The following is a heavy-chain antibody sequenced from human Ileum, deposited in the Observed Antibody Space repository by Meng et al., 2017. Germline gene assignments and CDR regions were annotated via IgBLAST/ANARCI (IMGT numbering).Heavy chain of an antibody. Sequence: EVRLLESGGGFVLPGGSLRLSCAASGFSFSNYAMDWVRQAPGKGLEWISTIGSTTYYADSVKGRFTVSRDTSKNTLYLQMNSLRAEDASVYYCARGCNNINCYFRNWGQGTLVTVSS. V-gene: IGHV3-23*01. CDR1: GFSFSNYA. J-gene: IGHJ4*02. CDR3: ARGCNNINCYFRN. D-gene: IGHD2-21*01. CDR2: IGSTT.